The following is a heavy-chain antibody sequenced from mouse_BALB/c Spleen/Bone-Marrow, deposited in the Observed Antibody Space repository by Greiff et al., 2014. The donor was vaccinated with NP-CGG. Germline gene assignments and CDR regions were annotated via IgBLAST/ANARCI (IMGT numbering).Heavy chain of an antibody. D-gene: IGHD2-3*01. CDR3: ATYYAYCFDY. Sequence: EVKLVESGPSLVKPSQTLSLTCSVTGDSITSGYWNWIRKFPGNKLEYMGYISYSGSTYYSPSLKSRISITRDTSKNNYYLPVNSVTAEDTATYYCATYYAYCFDYWGQGTTLAVSS. CDR1: GDSITSGY. J-gene: IGHJ2*01. V-gene: IGHV3-8*02. CDR2: ISYSGST.